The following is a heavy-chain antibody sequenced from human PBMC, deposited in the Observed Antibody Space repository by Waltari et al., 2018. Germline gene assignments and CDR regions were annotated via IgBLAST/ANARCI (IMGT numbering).Heavy chain of an antibody. D-gene: IGHD6-13*01. CDR2: IIPILGIA. CDR1: GGTFSSYA. V-gene: IGHV1-69*04. Sequence: QVQLVQSGAEVKKPGSSVKVSCKASGGTFSSYAISWVRQAPGQGLEWMGGIIPILGIANYAQKFQGRVTITADESTSTAYMELSSLRSEDTAVYYCARDAGYSSSWPKYYYYMDVWGKGTTVTVSS. CDR3: ARDAGYSSSWPKYYYYMDV. J-gene: IGHJ6*03.